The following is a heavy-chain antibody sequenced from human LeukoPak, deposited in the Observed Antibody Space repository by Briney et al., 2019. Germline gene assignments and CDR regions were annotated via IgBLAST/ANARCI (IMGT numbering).Heavy chain of an antibody. CDR3: ARGGYSSGWYSGNWFDP. Sequence: SETLSLTCAVSGGSISSSNWWSWVRQPPGKGLEWIGEIYHSGSTNYNPSLKSRVTISVDKSKNQFSLKLSSVTAADTAVYYCARGGYSSGWYSGNWFDPWGQGTLVTVSS. V-gene: IGHV4-4*02. D-gene: IGHD6-19*01. CDR2: IYHSGST. CDR1: GGSISSSNW. J-gene: IGHJ5*02.